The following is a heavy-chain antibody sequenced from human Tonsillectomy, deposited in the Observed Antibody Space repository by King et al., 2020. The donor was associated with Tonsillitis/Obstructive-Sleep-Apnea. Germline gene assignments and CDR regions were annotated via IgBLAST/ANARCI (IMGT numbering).Heavy chain of an antibody. CDR1: GYTFTGYY. V-gene: IGHV1-2*07. CDR2: INPDSGGT. D-gene: IGHD2-2*01. J-gene: IGHJ6*02. CDR3: ARDCSTTDCYRGMDV. Sequence: VQLVESGAEVKKPGASVKVSCKASGYTFTGYYMHWVRQAPGLGLQWMGWINPDSGGTKYAHKFQGRVTMTSDTSISTAYMELGRLRSDDTAVYFCARDCSTTDCYRGMDVWGQGTTVTVSS.